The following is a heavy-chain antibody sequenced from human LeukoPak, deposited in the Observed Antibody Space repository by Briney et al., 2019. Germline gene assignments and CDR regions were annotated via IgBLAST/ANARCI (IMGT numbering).Heavy chain of an antibody. V-gene: IGHV4-34*01. D-gene: IGHD3-22*01. CDR1: GGSFTDYY. Sequence: PSETLSLTCAVSGGSFTDYYWTWIRQPPGKGLEWIGEINHSGSTNYNPSLKSRVTISVDTSKNQFSLKLSSVTAADTAVYYCARYYDSSGYYPGTAYFQHWGQGTLATVSS. CDR2: INHSGST. J-gene: IGHJ1*01. CDR3: ARYYDSSGYYPGTAYFQH.